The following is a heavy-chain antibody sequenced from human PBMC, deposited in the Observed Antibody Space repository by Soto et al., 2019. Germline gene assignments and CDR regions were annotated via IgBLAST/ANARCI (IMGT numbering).Heavy chain of an antibody. Sequence: ASVKVSCKASGGTFSSYAISWVRQAPGQGLEWMGGIIPIFGTANYAQKFQGRVTITADKSASTAYMELSSLRSEDTVVYYCARDRVLIAAAGINWFDPWGQGTLVTVSS. V-gene: IGHV1-69*06. CDR2: IIPIFGTA. D-gene: IGHD6-13*01. J-gene: IGHJ5*02. CDR1: GGTFSSYA. CDR3: ARDRVLIAAAGINWFDP.